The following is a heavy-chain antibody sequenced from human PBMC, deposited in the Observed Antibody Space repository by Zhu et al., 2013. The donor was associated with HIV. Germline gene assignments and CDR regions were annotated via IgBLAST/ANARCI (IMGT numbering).Heavy chain of an antibody. CDR3: ARGVSSSPDY. D-gene: IGHD6-6*01. J-gene: IGHJ4*02. CDR2: INPNSGGT. V-gene: IGHV1-2*02. CDR1: EGTFTGYY. Sequence: QVRLVQSGAEVKKPGSSVKISCKTSEGTFTGYYMHWVRQAPGQGLEWMGWINPNSGGTNYAQKFQGRVTMTRDTSISTAYMELSRLRSDDTAVYYCARGVSSSPDYWGQGTLVTVSS.